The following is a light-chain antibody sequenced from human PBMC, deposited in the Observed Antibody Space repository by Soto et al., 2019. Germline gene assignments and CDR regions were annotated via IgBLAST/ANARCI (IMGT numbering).Light chain of an antibody. J-gene: IGLJ1*01. CDR3: QSYDSSLSGYV. CDR1: SSNIGAGYE. Sequence: QSVLTQRPSVSEAPGQRVTISCTGSSSNIGAGYEAHWYQQVPGTAPKLLIYENNNRPSGVPDRFSGSKSGTSASLAITGLQAEDEAEYCQSYDSSLSGYVFGTGTKVTVL. CDR2: ENN. V-gene: IGLV1-40*01.